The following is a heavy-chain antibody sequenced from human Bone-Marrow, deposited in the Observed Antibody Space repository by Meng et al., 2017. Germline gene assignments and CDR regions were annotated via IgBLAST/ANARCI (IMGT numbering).Heavy chain of an antibody. V-gene: IGHV3-7*01. CDR3: ARGRRERRQWLDY. Sequence: GGSLRLSCAASGFTFSSYSMNWVRQAPGKGLEWVANIKQDGSEKYYSDSVRGRFTISRDNSKDTLFLQMNSLRADDTAVYYCARGRRERRQWLDYWGQGTLVTVSS. J-gene: IGHJ4*02. CDR1: GFTFSSYS. D-gene: IGHD6-19*01. CDR2: IKQDGSEK.